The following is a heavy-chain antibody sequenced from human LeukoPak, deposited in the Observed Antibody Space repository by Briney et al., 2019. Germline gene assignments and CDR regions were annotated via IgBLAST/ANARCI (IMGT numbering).Heavy chain of an antibody. J-gene: IGHJ3*02. D-gene: IGHD3-22*01. CDR1: GGTFSSYA. Sequence: ASVKVSCKASGGTFSSYAISLVRQAAGQGLEWMGRIIPILGIANYAQKFQGRVTITADKSTSTAYMELSSLRSEDTAVYYCARDRADYYDSSGYSDAFDIWGQGTMVTVSS. CDR3: ARDRADYYDSSGYSDAFDI. V-gene: IGHV1-69*04. CDR2: IIPILGIA.